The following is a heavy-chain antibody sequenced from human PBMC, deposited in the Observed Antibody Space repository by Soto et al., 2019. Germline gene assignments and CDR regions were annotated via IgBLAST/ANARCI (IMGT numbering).Heavy chain of an antibody. CDR2: ISGSGGST. D-gene: IGHD4-17*01. Sequence: EVQLLESGGGLVQPGGSLRLSCAASGFTFSSYAMSWVRQAPGKGLEWVSAISGSGGSTYYADSVKGRFTISRDNSKNTMYQQMNSLRADDTAVYYWATQKGLSHDYGDCEWRYLVYYYGMDVWGQGTTVTVSS. CDR3: ATQKGLSHDYGDCEWRYLVYYYGMDV. CDR1: GFTFSSYA. J-gene: IGHJ6*02. V-gene: IGHV3-23*01.